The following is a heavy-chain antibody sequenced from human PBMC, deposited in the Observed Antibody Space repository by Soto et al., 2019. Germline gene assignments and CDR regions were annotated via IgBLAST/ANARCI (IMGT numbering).Heavy chain of an antibody. D-gene: IGHD2-2*01. J-gene: IGHJ3*02. CDR3: ARYCSSTSCPVGAFDI. V-gene: IGHV3-23*01. CDR1: GFTFSSYA. Sequence: GGSLRLSCAASGFTFSSYAMSWVRQAPGKGLEWVSAISGSGGSTYYADSVKGRFTISRDNSKNTLYLQMNSLRAEDTAVYYCARYCSSTSCPVGAFDIWGQGTMVTVSS. CDR2: ISGSGGST.